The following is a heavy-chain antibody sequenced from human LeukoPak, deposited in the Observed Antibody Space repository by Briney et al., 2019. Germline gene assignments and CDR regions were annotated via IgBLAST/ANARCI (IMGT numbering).Heavy chain of an antibody. Sequence: PGGSLRLSCAASGFTFSSHWMHWVRQAPGKGLVWVSRINGDGSSTSDADSVRGRFTISRDNAKNTLYLHMNSLRAEDTAVYYCVRGVYCSSSSCYTGYYYYNMDVWGKGTTVTVSS. CDR1: GFTFSSHW. J-gene: IGHJ6*03. CDR2: INGDGSST. V-gene: IGHV3-74*01. CDR3: VRGVYCSSSSCYTGYYYYNMDV. D-gene: IGHD2-2*02.